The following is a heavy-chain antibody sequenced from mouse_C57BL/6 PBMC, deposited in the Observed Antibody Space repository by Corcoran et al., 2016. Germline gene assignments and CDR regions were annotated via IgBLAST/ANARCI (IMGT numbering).Heavy chain of an antibody. CDR2: INTYSGVP. Sequence: QIQSVQSGPELKKPRETVKISCKASGYTFTTYGMSSVKQAPGKGLKWMGWINTYSGVPTYADDFKGRFAFSLETSASTAYLQINNLKNEDTATYFCALYDGYVAGYAYWGQGTLVTVSA. V-gene: IGHV9-3*01. D-gene: IGHD2-3*01. CDR1: GYTFTTYG. J-gene: IGHJ3*01. CDR3: ALYDGYVAGYAY.